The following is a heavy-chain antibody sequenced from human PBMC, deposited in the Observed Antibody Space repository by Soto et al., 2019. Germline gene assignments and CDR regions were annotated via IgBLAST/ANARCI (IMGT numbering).Heavy chain of an antibody. CDR2: ISSSGSTI. V-gene: IGHV3-48*03. Sequence: GGSLRLSCAASGFTFSSYEMNWVRQAPGKGLEWVSYISSSGSTIYYADSLKGRFTISRDNAKNSLYLQMNSLRAEDTAVYYCARGRLDYYDSSGSPFDPWGQGTLVTVSS. J-gene: IGHJ5*02. CDR1: GFTFSSYE. CDR3: ARGRLDYYDSSGSPFDP. D-gene: IGHD3-22*01.